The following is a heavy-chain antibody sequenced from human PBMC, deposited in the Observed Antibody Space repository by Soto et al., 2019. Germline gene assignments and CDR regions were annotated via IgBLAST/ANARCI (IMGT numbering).Heavy chain of an antibody. CDR1: EFTFTSYA. V-gene: IGHV3-23*01. Sequence: EVQLLESGGGLVQPGGSLRLSCAPSEFTFTSYAMSWVRQAPGKGLEWVSAVGSDGGSTYYADSVRGRFTVSRDNSQTTPYLQMNNLSAADPAVYYCAKHVCGSGTFCHFDYWGQGTLVTVSS. J-gene: IGHJ4*02. D-gene: IGHD3-10*01. CDR3: AKHVCGSGTFCHFDY. CDR2: VGSDGGST.